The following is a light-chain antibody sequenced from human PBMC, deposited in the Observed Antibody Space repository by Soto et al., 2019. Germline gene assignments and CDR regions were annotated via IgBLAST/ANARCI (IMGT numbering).Light chain of an antibody. V-gene: IGKV3-20*01. CDR2: GAS. J-gene: IGKJ1*01. CDR3: QQYGSPPWT. Sequence: EIVLTQSPGTLSLSPGERATLSCRASQSVSSNYLAWYQQKPGQAPRLLIYGASSRTTGIPDRFSGSGSGTDFTLTITRLEAEDFAVYYCQQYGSPPWTVGQGNKVEIK. CDR1: QSVSSNY.